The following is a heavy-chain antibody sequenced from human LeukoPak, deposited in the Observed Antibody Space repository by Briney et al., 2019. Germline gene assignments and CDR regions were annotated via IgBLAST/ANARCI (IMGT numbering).Heavy chain of an antibody. Sequence: GGSLRLSCVASGFTFRNSGMHWVRQAPGKGLEWVALIGYDESKKYYADSVKGRFTTSRDNSKNTLFLQMNSLRFEDTALYYCANLEDNWGQGTLVTVSS. V-gene: IGHV3-30*02. CDR3: ANLEDN. CDR2: IGYDESKK. J-gene: IGHJ4*02. CDR1: GFTFRNSG. D-gene: IGHD1-1*01.